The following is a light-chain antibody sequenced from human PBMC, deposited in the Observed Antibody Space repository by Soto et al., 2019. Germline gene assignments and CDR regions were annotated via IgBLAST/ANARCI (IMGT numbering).Light chain of an antibody. Sequence: QSVLTQPPSVSAAPGQKVTISCSGSSSKIGKNYVSWYQQFPGTAPKLLIYDNNKRPSGIPDRFSGSKSGTSATLDITGLQTGDEADYYCGTWDSSLTAVVFGGGTKVTVL. CDR2: DNN. CDR3: GTWDSSLTAVV. CDR1: SSKIGKNY. V-gene: IGLV1-51*01. J-gene: IGLJ2*01.